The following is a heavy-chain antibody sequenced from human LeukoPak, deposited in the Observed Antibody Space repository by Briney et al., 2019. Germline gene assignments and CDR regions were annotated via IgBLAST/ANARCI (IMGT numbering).Heavy chain of an antibody. CDR3: ARAIVVVVAATPVLNWFDP. Sequence: SVKVSCRASGGTFSSYAISWVRQAPGQGLEWMGGIIPIFGTANYAQKFQGRVTITADESTSTAYMELSSLRSEDTAVYYCARAIVVVVAATPVLNWFDPWGQGTLVTVSS. J-gene: IGHJ5*02. D-gene: IGHD2-15*01. V-gene: IGHV1-69*13. CDR2: IIPIFGTA. CDR1: GGTFSSYA.